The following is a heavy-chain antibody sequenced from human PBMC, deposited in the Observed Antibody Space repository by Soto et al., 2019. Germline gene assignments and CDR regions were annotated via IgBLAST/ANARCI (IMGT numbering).Heavy chain of an antibody. CDR1: GFTFSGSA. Sequence: EVQLVESGGGLVQPGGSLKLSCAASGFTFSGSAMHWVRQASGKGLEWVGRIRSKANSYATAYAASVKGRFTISRDDSKNTAYLQMNSLKPEDTAVYYCTRPANDYYYYYGMDVWGQGTTVTVSS. V-gene: IGHV3-73*02. J-gene: IGHJ6*02. CDR2: IRSKANSYAT. CDR3: TRPANDYYYYYGMDV.